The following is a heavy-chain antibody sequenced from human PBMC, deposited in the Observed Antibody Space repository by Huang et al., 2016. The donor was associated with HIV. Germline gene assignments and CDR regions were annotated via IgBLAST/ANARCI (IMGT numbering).Heavy chain of an antibody. CDR3: ARDSPSVAGTFDY. CDR1: GDSIDSSY. J-gene: IGHJ4*02. D-gene: IGHD6-19*01. CDR2: IYTMGST. V-gene: IGHV4-4*07. Sequence: QVQLQESGPGLVKPSATLSLTCTVSGDSIDSSYWTWLRQPAGKGLEGIVRIYTMGSTNSNPALESRLTMSVDTSKNQFSLRLTSVTAADTALYYCARDSPSVAGTFDYWGQGALVTVSS.